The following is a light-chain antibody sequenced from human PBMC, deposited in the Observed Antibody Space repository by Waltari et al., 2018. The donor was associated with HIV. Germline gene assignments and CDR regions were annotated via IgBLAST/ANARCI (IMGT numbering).Light chain of an antibody. V-gene: IGLV1-51*01. CDR3: GTWDSTLSVWV. J-gene: IGLJ3*02. Sequence: QSVLTQPPSVSAAPGQKVTISCSASGSNTGNTYVLWYQQLPGTAPKLLIYDNDKRPSGIPDRFSGSKSGASDTLGITGLQTEDEADYYCGTWDSTLSVWVFGGGTKLTVL. CDR2: DND. CDR1: GSNTGNTY.